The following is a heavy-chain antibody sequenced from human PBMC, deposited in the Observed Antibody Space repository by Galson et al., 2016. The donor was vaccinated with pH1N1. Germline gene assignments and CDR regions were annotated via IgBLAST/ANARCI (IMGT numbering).Heavy chain of an antibody. V-gene: IGHV1-69*04. Sequence: SVKVSCKASGGTFSTYVIIWVRQAPGQGPEWMGRIVPITGVTNYAQKFQDRVTITADESTSTAYMELSSLRSEDTGVYYCAPGGDDYGGNPHWFDPWGQGTLVTVSS. D-gene: IGHD4-23*01. CDR1: GGTFSTYV. CDR3: APGGDDYGGNPHWFDP. J-gene: IGHJ5*02. CDR2: IVPITGVT.